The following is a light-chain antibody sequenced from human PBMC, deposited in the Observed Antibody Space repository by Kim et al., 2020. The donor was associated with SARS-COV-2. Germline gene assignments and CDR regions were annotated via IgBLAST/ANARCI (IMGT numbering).Light chain of an antibody. Sequence: QSALTQTASVSGSPGQSITISCTGTNSDVGSYHLVSWYQQHPGKAPKVMIYDVSKRPSGVSNRFSGSRSGNTASLTISGLQAEDEADYYCCSYAGSLWVFGGGTK. V-gene: IGLV2-23*02. CDR2: DVS. CDR3: CSYAGSLWV. J-gene: IGLJ3*02. CDR1: NSDVGSYHL.